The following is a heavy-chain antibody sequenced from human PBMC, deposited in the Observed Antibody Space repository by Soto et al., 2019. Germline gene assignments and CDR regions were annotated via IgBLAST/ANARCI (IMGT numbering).Heavy chain of an antibody. CDR2: IYSGGST. D-gene: IGHD3-10*01. Sequence: GGSLRLSCAASGFTVSSNYMSWVRQAPGKGLEWVSVIYSGGSTYYADSVKGRFTISRDNSKNTLYLQMNSLRAEDTAVYYCARGLRLVWFGEFLPSDYWGQGTLVTVSS. V-gene: IGHV3-66*01. CDR1: GFTVSSNY. CDR3: ARGLRLVWFGEFLPSDY. J-gene: IGHJ4*02.